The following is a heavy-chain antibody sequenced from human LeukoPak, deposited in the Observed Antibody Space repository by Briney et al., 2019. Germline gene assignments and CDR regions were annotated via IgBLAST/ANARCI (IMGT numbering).Heavy chain of an antibody. Sequence: PGRTLRLSCTASRGTYRDCDMSWVRHAPGQGLEWVGHITSKGFGGTSAYGAAVKGRFTISRDDYKSLAYLEMNSLKREDTAVYYCTRDREASPGIDALDIWGQGTMVSVSS. CDR3: TRDREASPGIDALDI. CDR1: RGTYRDCD. J-gene: IGHJ3*02. V-gene: IGHV3-49*04. CDR2: ITSKGFGGTS.